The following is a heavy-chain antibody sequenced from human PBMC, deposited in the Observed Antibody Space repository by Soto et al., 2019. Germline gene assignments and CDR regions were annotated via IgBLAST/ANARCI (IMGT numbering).Heavy chain of an antibody. Sequence: GGSLRLSCAASGFTFSSFIMNWVRQAPGKGLEWVSSISSSSSYMYYADSVRGRFTISRDNAKNSLYLQMNSLRAEDTAVYYCACGTNSGRFDYWGQGTLVTVSS. D-gene: IGHD2-8*01. V-gene: IGHV3-21*01. CDR1: GFTFSSFI. CDR2: ISSSSSYM. J-gene: IGHJ4*02. CDR3: ACGTNSGRFDY.